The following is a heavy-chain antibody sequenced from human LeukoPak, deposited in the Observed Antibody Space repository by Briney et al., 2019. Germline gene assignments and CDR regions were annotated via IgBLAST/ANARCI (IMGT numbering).Heavy chain of an antibody. CDR2: ISGSGGST. D-gene: IGHD1-26*01. J-gene: IGHJ4*02. V-gene: IGHV3-23*01. CDR1: GFTFSSYA. Sequence: PGGSLRLSCAASGFTFSSYAMSWVRQAPGKGLEWVSAISGSGGSTYYADSVKGRFTISRDNSKNTLYLQMNSLRAEDTAVYYCAKDPPYSGSYWPGYYFDYWGQGTLVTVSS. CDR3: AKDPPYSGSYWPGYYFDY.